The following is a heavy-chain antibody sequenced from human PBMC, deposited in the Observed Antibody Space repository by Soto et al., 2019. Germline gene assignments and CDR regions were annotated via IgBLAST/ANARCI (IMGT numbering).Heavy chain of an antibody. V-gene: IGHV4-4*07. CDR3: ARGVIAFCGGDCYSDCFDL. CDR2: IYTSGST. D-gene: IGHD2-21*02. CDR1: GGSISSYY. Sequence: ETLSLTCTVSGGSISSYYWSWIRQPAGKGLEWIGRIYTSGSTNYNPSLKSRVTMSVDTSKNQFSLKLSSVTAADTAVYYCARGVIAFCGGDCYSDCFDLWCQGLLVSVSS. J-gene: IGHJ5*02.